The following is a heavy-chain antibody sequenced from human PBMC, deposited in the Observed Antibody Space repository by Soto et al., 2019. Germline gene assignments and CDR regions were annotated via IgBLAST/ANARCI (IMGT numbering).Heavy chain of an antibody. CDR2: VSGSDTYT. CDR3: ARETTVTKPDDY. J-gene: IGHJ4*02. CDR1: GFNFRDYY. D-gene: IGHD4-17*01. Sequence: QVQLVVSGGGLVKPGGSLILSCAASGFNFRDYYMSWFRQAPGKGLEWVSYVSGSDTYTNYADSVKGRFTVFRDNTKNSGYLQMDSLRDEDTAVYYCARETTVTKPDDYWGQGTLVTVSS. V-gene: IGHV3-11*06.